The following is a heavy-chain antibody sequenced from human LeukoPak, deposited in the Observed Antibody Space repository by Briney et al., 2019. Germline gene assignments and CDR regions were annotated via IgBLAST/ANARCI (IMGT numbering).Heavy chain of an antibody. CDR2: TYYRSKWYN. Sequence: SLTLSLTCAISGDSVSSNSAAWNWIRQSPSRGLEWLGRTYYRSKWYNDYAVSVKSRITINPDTSKNQFSLKLSSVTAADTAVYYCARDRVDGDAFDIWGQGTMVTVSS. V-gene: IGHV6-1*01. J-gene: IGHJ3*02. D-gene: IGHD2-15*01. CDR1: GDSVSSNSAA. CDR3: ARDRVDGDAFDI.